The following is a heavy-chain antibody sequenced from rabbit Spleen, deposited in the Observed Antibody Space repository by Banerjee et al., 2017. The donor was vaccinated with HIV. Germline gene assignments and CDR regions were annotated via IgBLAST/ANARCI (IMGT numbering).Heavy chain of an antibody. CDR2: IYNGDGTT. J-gene: IGHJ6*01. V-gene: IGHV1S47*01. CDR1: GFSLNSGYD. D-gene: IGHD8-1*01. Sequence: EESGGGLVKPGASLTLTCKASGFSLNSGYDMCWVRQAPGKGPEWIACIYNGDGTTFYASWVNGRFTISRSTSLNTVTLQMTSLTVADTATYFCARDTGSSFSSYGMDLWGPGTLVTVS. CDR3: ARDTGSSFSSYGMDL.